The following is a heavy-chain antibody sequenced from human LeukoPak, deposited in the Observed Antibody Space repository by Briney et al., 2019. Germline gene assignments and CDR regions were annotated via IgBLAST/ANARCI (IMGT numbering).Heavy chain of an antibody. CDR3: ARGGQIFGVVTGFDY. Sequence: GRSLRLSCAASGFTFSSYAMHWVRKAPGKGLEWVAVISYDGSNKYYADSVKGRFTISRDNSKNTLYLQMNSLRAEDTAVYYCARGGQIFGVVTGFDYWGQGTLVTVSS. D-gene: IGHD3-3*01. CDR1: GFTFSSYA. J-gene: IGHJ4*02. CDR2: ISYDGSNK. V-gene: IGHV3-30-3*01.